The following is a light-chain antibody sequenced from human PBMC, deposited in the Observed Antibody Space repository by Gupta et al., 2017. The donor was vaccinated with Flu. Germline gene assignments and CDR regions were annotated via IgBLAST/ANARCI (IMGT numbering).Light chain of an antibody. Sequence: SYELTQPPSVSVSPGQTARITCSGDALPKKFAYWYQQKSGQTPVLVIFADSKRPSGIPERVSGSSAGNMAAWTISGEQVEDEADYYCSSKDSSGKYMVFGGGTKLTVL. CDR2: ADS. V-gene: IGLV3-10*01. J-gene: IGLJ3*02. CDR1: ALPKKF. CDR3: SSKDSSGKYMV.